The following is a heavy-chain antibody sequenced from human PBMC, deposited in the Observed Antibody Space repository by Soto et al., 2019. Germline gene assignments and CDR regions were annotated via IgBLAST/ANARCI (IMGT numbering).Heavy chain of an antibody. CDR2: INHSGST. V-gene: IGHV4-34*01. Sequence: PSETLSLTCAVYGGSFSGYYWSWIRQPPGKGLEWIGEINHSGSTNYNPSLKSRVTISVDTSKNQFSLKLSSVTAADTAVYYCASGGSGWIRNWFDPWGQGTLVTVAS. J-gene: IGHJ5*02. CDR1: GGSFSGYY. CDR3: ASGGSGWIRNWFDP. D-gene: IGHD6-19*01.